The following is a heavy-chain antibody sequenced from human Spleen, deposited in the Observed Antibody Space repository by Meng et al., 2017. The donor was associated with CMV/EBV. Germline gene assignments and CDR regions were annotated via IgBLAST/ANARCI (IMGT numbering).Heavy chain of an antibody. CDR2: INHSGST. CDR1: GVSFSGCS. V-gene: IGHV4-34*01. J-gene: IGHJ4*02. CDR3: ARGRYFTTTLDY. D-gene: IGHD4-17*01. Sequence: QVQPKGVGDGLLKPLETLFLTCAVYGVSFSGCSCGWVRQPPGKGLEWIGEINHSGSTNYNPSLKSRVTISVDTSKNQFSLKLSSVTAADTAVYYCARGRYFTTTLDYWGQGTLVTVSS.